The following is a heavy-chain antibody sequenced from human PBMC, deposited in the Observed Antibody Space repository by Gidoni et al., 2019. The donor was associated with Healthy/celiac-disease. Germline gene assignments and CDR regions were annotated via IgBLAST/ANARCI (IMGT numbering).Heavy chain of an antibody. D-gene: IGHD6-6*01. CDR1: GFTFSSYV. J-gene: IGHJ6*02. CDR2: ISYDGNNK. CDR3: AKSQFSSWYDYGMDV. V-gene: IGHV3-30*18. Sequence: QVQLVESGGGVVQPGRSLRLSCAASGFTFSSYVMHWVRQAPGKGVEWVAVISYDGNNKYYADSVKGRFTISRDNSKNTLYLQMNSLRAEDTAVYYCAKSQFSSWYDYGMDVWGQGTTVTVSS.